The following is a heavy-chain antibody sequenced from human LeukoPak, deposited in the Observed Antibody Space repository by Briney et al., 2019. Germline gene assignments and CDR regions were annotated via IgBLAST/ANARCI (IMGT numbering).Heavy chain of an antibody. CDR1: GYTFTSYD. J-gene: IGHJ5*02. CDR3: ARGPSPLSVTTWYRAQNWFDP. V-gene: IGHV1-8*01. CDR2: MNPNSGNT. D-gene: IGHD4-17*01. Sequence: GASVKVSCKASGYTFTSYDINWVRQATGQGLEWMGWMNPNSGNTGYAQKFQGRVTMTRNTSISTAYMELSSLRSEDTAVYYCARGPSPLSVTTWYRAQNWFDPWGQGTLVTVSS.